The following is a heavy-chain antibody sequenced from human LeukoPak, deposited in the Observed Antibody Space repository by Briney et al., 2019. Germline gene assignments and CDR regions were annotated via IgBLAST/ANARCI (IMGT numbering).Heavy chain of an antibody. D-gene: IGHD6-13*01. CDR2: IYYSGST. V-gene: IGHV4-31*03. CDR1: GGSISSGGYS. CDR3: ARAWYSSSWYGAFDI. J-gene: IGHJ3*02. Sequence: PSETLSLTCTVSGGSISSGGYSWSWIRQHPGKGLEWIGYIYYSGSTYYNPSLKSRVTISVDTSKNQFSLKLSSVTAADTAVYYCARAWYSSSWYGAFDIWGQGTMVTVSS.